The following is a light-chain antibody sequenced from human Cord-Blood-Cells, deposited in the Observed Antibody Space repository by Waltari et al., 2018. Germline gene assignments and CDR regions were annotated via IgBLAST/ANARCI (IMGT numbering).Light chain of an antibody. J-gene: IGKJ4*01. CDR3: QQSYSTPLT. CDR1: QSISSY. CDR2: AAS. Sequence: DIQMTQSPSSLSASVGDRVTITCRASQSISSYLNWYQQKPGKAPKLLIYAASSLQSGVPSRFSGSRSGTDFTLTISSLQPEDFATYYCQQSYSTPLTFGGGTKVGIK. V-gene: IGKV1-39*01.